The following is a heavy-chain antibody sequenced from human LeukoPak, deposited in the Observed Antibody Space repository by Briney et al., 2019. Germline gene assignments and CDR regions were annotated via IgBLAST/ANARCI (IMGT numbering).Heavy chain of an antibody. CDR2: ISGSGGST. CDR1: GFTFSSYA. D-gene: IGHD1-1*01. V-gene: IGHV3-23*01. CDR3: AKQQLTNLDANFDS. J-gene: IGHJ4*02. Sequence: GGSLRLSCAASGFTFSSYAMSWVRQAPGKGLEWVSAISGSGGSTYYADSVKGRFTISRDISRSTLYLQMNRLRAEDTAVYYCAKQQLTNLDANFDSWGQGNLVTVSS.